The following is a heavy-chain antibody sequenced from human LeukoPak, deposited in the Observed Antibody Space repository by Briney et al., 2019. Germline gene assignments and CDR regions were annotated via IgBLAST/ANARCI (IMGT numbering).Heavy chain of an antibody. Sequence: SETLSLTXTVSGGSISSSSYYWGWISQPPGKGLQWIGSIYYSGSTYYNPSLKSRVTISVDTSKNQFSLKLSSVTAADTAVYYCARRAARPERYFDYWGQGTLVTVSS. D-gene: IGHD6-6*01. CDR1: GGSISSSSYY. J-gene: IGHJ4*02. CDR3: ARRAARPERYFDY. V-gene: IGHV4-39*01. CDR2: IYYSGST.